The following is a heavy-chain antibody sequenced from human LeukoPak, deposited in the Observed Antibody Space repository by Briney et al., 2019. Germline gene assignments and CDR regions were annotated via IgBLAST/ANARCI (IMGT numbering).Heavy chain of an antibody. CDR1: GYTFTSYG. CDR2: ISAYNGNT. CDR3: ARDDPLSAFRSGPPAHYYYYGMDV. V-gene: IGHV1-18*01. J-gene: IGHJ6*02. Sequence: ASVKVSCKASGYTFTSYGISWVRQAPGQGLEWMGWISAYNGNTNYAQKLQGRVTMTTDTSTSTAYMELRSLRSDDTAVYYCARDDPLSAFRSGPPAHYYYYGMDVWGQGTTVTVSS. D-gene: IGHD3-3*01.